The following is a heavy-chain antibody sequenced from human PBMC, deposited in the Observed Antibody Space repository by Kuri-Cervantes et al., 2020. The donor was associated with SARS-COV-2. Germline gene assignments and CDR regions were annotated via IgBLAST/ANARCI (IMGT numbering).Heavy chain of an antibody. D-gene: IGHD3-10*01. CDR1: GFTFSSYA. V-gene: IGHV3-30-3*01. J-gene: IGHJ6*03. CDR2: ISYDGSNK. Sequence: GSLRLSCAASGFTFSSYAMHWVRQAPGKGLEWVAVISYDGSNKYYADSVKGRFTISRDNSKNSLYLQMNSLRAEDTAVYYCAREVPDPYYYYMDVWGKGTTVTVSS. CDR3: AREVPDPYYYYMDV.